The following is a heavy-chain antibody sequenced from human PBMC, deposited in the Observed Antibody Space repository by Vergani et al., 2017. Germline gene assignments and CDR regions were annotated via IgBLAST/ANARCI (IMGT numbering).Heavy chain of an antibody. D-gene: IGHD1-14*01. V-gene: IGHV3-33*01. CDR2: TWYDGNNK. CDR1: GFTFNQYG. Sequence: QVQLVESGGGVVQPGRSLRLSCAASGFTFNQYGMHWVRQAPGKGLEWVAVTWYDGNNKQYADSVKGRFTISRDNSKSTMYLQMNSLGDEDTGVYYCARELRLLYNRFDPWGQGTLVTVSS. CDR3: ARELRLLYNRFDP. J-gene: IGHJ5*02.